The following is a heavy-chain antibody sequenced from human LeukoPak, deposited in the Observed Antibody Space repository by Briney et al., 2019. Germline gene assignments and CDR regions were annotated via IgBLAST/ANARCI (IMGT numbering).Heavy chain of an antibody. V-gene: IGHV3-74*01. J-gene: IGHJ3*02. Sequence: GGSLRLSCAASGFTFSSYEMNWVRQAPGKGLVWVSRIHSDGSSTAYADSVKGRFTISRDNAKNTLYLQMNSLRAEDTAVYYCARGADDFDIWGQGTMVTVSS. CDR2: IHSDGSST. CDR1: GFTFSSYE. CDR3: ARGADDFDI.